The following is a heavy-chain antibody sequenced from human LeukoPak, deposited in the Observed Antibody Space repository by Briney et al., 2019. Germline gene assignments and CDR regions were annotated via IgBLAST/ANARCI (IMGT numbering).Heavy chain of an antibody. CDR3: ARDGSNPYFDY. V-gene: IGHV3-7*01. D-gene: IGHD6-13*01. Sequence: GGSLRLSCAASGFSFTSYWMSWVRQAPGQGLEWVANINRDGSEKYYVDSAKGRFTISRDNGKNSLYLQMNSLRAEDTAVYFCARDGSNPYFDYWGQGSLVTVSS. CDR1: GFSFTSYW. J-gene: IGHJ4*02. CDR2: INRDGSEK.